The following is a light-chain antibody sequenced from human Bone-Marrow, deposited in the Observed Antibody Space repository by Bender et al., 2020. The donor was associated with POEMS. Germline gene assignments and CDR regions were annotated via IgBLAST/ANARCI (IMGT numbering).Light chain of an antibody. Sequence: QSALTQPASVSGSPGQSITISCTGTSSDVCGYNYVSWYQQHPGKAPKLMIYEVGNRPSGFSYRFSGSKSGNTASLTISGLQAEDEADYYCCSYTGGFTLYVFGTGTKVTVL. V-gene: IGLV2-14*01. CDR1: SSDVCGYNY. J-gene: IGLJ1*01. CDR3: CSYTGGFTLYV. CDR2: EVG.